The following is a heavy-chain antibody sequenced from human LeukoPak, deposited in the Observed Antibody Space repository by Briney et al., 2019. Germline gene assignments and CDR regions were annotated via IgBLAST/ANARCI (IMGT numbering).Heavy chain of an antibody. CDR2: MYTSGST. CDR3: ARGGVVAAANNWFDP. CDR1: GGSFSGYY. J-gene: IGHJ5*02. D-gene: IGHD2-2*01. V-gene: IGHV4-59*10. Sequence: SETLSLTCAVYGGSFSGYYWSWVRQPAGEGLEWIGRMYTSGSTNYNPSLKSRVTISIDTSKNQFSLNLSSVTAADTAVYYCARGGVVAAANNWFDPWGQGTLVTVSS.